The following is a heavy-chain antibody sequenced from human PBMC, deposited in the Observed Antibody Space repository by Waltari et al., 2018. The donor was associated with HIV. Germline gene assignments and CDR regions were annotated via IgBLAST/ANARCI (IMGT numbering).Heavy chain of an antibody. Sequence: QLLLQESGPGLVKPSETLSLTCSVSASSIGHGFYWGWIREPPGEGVEWIATVHHSGRSACRRSLKRRVTISSDASRNQCSLKMNSVTAADAVVYYGARMDYGSGTPPLDIYVMDVWGQGTTVTVSS. CDR2: VHHSGRS. CDR1: ASSIGHGFY. V-gene: IGHV4-38-2*01. CDR3: ARMDYGSGTPPLDIYVMDV. J-gene: IGHJ6*02. D-gene: IGHD3-10*01.